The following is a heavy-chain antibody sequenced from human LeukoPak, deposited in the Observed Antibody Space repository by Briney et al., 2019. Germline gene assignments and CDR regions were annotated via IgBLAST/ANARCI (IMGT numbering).Heavy chain of an antibody. CDR2: IWYDGSNK. V-gene: IGHV3-33*01. CDR3: ARAPIFDVDYYYGMDV. J-gene: IGHJ6*02. D-gene: IGHD3-9*01. Sequence: PGGSLRLSCAASGFTFSSYGMHWVRQAPGKGLWWGAVIWYDGSNKYYADSVKGRFTISRDNSKNTLYLQMNSLRAEDTAVYYCARAPIFDVDYYYGMDVWGQGTTVTVS. CDR1: GFTFSSYG.